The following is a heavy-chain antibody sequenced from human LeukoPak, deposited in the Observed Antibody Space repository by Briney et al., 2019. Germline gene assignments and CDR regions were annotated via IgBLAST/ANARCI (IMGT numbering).Heavy chain of an antibody. Sequence: GGSLRLSCAASGFTFDDYTMHWVRQAPGKGLEWASLISWDGGSTYYADSVKGRFTISRDNSKNSLYLQMNSLRTEDTALYYCAKDLGPQYYDFWSGYYKDYGMDVWGQGTTVTVSS. CDR2: ISWDGGST. J-gene: IGHJ6*02. D-gene: IGHD3-3*01. CDR1: GFTFDDYT. V-gene: IGHV3-43*01. CDR3: AKDLGPQYYDFWSGYYKDYGMDV.